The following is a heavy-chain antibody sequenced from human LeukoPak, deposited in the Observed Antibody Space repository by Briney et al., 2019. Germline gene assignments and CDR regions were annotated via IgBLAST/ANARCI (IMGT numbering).Heavy chain of an antibody. CDR1: GFTFSSYA. Sequence: GGSLRLSCAASGFTFSSYAMHWVRQAPGKGLEWVAVITYDGINKYYADSVKGRFTISRDNSKNTLYLQMISLRAEDTALYYCAKVVVTTYYFDYWGQGTLVTVSS. CDR2: ITYDGINK. D-gene: IGHD3-22*01. J-gene: IGHJ4*02. V-gene: IGHV3-30-3*01. CDR3: AKVVVTTYYFDY.